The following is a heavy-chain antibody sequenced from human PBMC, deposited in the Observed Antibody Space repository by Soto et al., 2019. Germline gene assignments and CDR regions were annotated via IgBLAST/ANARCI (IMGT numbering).Heavy chain of an antibody. D-gene: IGHD2-21*02. J-gene: IGHJ3*02. Sequence: PGGSLRLSCAASGFTFSSYEMNWVRQAPGKGLEWVSYISSSGSTIYYADSVKGRFTISRDNAKNSLYLQMNSLRAEDTAIYYCARVGPYCRGDCGNAFDIWGQGTMVTV. CDR2: ISSSGSTI. V-gene: IGHV3-48*03. CDR1: GFTFSSYE. CDR3: ARVGPYCRGDCGNAFDI.